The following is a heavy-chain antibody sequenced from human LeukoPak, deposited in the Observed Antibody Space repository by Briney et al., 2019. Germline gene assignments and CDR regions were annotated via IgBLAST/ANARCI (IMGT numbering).Heavy chain of an antibody. CDR2: INPNSGGT. J-gene: IGHJ4*02. CDR3: VRDWGSYYDSSGYDY. CDR1: GYIFTVYY. V-gene: IGHV1-2*04. Sequence: ASVKLSCKASGYIFTVYYMHGVRHPPAQGLELMGLINPNSGGTNSAQKFEGWVTVTSDTSISTDYMELGRLTSDDPAVYYCVRDWGSYYDSSGYDYWGQGTLVTVSS. D-gene: IGHD3-22*01.